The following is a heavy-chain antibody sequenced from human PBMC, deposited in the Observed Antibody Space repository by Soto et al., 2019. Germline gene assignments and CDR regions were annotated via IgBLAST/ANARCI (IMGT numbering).Heavy chain of an antibody. J-gene: IGHJ5*02. D-gene: IGHD1-1*01. V-gene: IGHV4-59*01. CDR3: ARRTDTPNWLDP. CDR1: GGSINNYY. Sequence: QVQLQESGPGLVKPSETLSLTCTVSGGSINNYYWTWIRQPPGKGLEWIGYVYHTGSTNYNPSLKCRVTISIDTSKNQFSLKLNAVTAADTAVDYCARRTDTPNWLDPWGQGTLVTVSS. CDR2: VYHTGST.